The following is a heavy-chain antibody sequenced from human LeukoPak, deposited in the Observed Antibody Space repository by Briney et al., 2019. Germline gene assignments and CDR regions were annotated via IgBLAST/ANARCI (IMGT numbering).Heavy chain of an antibody. J-gene: IGHJ4*02. CDR1: GFTFSSYS. D-gene: IGHD3-9*01. V-gene: IGHV3-21*01. CDR2: ISTSSSYI. CDR3: ARDFEARWRVPLGYYFDY. Sequence: PGGSLRLSCAASGFTFSSYSMNWVRQAPGKGLEWVSSISTSSSYILYADSVKGRFTSSRDNSKNTLYLQMNSLRAEDTAVYYCARDFEARWRVPLGYYFDYWGQGTLVTVSS.